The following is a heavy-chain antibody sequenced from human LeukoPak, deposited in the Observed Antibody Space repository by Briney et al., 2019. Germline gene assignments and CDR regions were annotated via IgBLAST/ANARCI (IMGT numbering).Heavy chain of an antibody. Sequence: GGSLRLSCAASGFTFSSYAMSWVRQAPGKGLEWVSAISDSGGSTYYADSVKGRFTISRDNSKNTLYLQMNSLRAEDTAVYYCASAYCSGGSCYYEYYFDYWGQGTLVTVSS. V-gene: IGHV3-23*01. D-gene: IGHD2-15*01. CDR3: ASAYCSGGSCYYEYYFDY. CDR1: GFTFSSYA. CDR2: ISDSGGST. J-gene: IGHJ4*02.